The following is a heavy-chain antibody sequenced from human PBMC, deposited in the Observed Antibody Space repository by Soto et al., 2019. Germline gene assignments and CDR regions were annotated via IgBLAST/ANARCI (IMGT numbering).Heavy chain of an antibody. CDR3: AKDRDYGDYVDAFDI. Sequence: GGFLRLSCAASGVTFISYAMSWVRQAPGKGLEWVSAISGSGGSTYYADSVKGRFTISRDNSKNTLYLQMNSLRAEDTAVYYCAKDRDYGDYVDAFDIWGQGTMVTVSS. CDR1: GVTFISYA. D-gene: IGHD4-17*01. V-gene: IGHV3-23*01. J-gene: IGHJ3*02. CDR2: ISGSGGST.